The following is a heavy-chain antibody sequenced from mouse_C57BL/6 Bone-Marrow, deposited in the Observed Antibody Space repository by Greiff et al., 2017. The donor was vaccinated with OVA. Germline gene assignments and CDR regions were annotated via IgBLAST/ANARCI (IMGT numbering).Heavy chain of an antibody. CDR2: IYPGSGNT. J-gene: IGHJ4*01. D-gene: IGHD1-1*01. CDR3: ARADYDCSSYDAMDY. Sequence: QVQLQQSGAELVRPGASVKLSCKASGYTFTDYYINWVKQRPGQGLEWIARIYPGSGNTYYNEKFKGKATLTAEKSSSTAYMQLSSLTSEDSAVYFCARADYDCSSYDAMDYWGQGTSVTVSA. V-gene: IGHV1-76*01. CDR1: GYTFTDYY.